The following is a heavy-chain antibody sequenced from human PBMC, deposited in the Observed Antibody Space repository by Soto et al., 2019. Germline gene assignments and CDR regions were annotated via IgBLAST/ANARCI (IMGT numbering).Heavy chain of an antibody. D-gene: IGHD6-6*01. CDR3: ARRARPDFYYMDV. J-gene: IGHJ6*03. CDR1: GFTLSGYA. Sequence: GSLRLSCAASGFTLSGYAMDWVRQAPGKGLEYVSGISSNGVGTYYPNSVQGRFTISRDNSKNTVYLQMGSLRPEDMAVYYCARRARPDFYYMDVWGKGTTVTVS. CDR2: ISSNGVGT. V-gene: IGHV3-64*01.